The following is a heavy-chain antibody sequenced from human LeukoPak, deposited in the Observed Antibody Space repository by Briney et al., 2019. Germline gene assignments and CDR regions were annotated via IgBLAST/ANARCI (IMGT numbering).Heavy chain of an antibody. J-gene: IGHJ4*02. D-gene: IGHD1-14*01. V-gene: IGHV3-23*01. Sequence: PGGSLRLSCAASGFTFSSYAMSWVRQAPGKGLEWVSAISGSGGSTYYADSVKGRFTISRDNSRNTLSLQMNSLSAEDTAVYFCARERVLNHYFFDYWGQGTLVTVSS. CDR3: ARERVLNHYFFDY. CDR2: ISGSGGST. CDR1: GFTFSSYA.